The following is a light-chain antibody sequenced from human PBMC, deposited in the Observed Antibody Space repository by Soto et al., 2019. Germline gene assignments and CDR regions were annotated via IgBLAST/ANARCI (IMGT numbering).Light chain of an antibody. CDR2: DVS. CDR3: SSYTSTSTLAV. CDR1: SSDIGGYNY. Sequence: QSALTQPASVSGSPGQSITISCTGTSSDIGGYNYVSWYQPHPGKAPKLMIHDVSNRPSGVSNRFSGSKSGNTASLTISGLQAEDEADYYCSSYTSTSTLAVFGGGTQLTVL. J-gene: IGLJ7*01. V-gene: IGLV2-14*03.